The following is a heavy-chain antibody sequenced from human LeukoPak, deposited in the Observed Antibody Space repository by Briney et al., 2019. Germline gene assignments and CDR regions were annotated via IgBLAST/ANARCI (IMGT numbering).Heavy chain of an antibody. J-gene: IGHJ4*02. CDR2: ISSSSSYI. V-gene: IGHV3-21*01. CDR1: GFTFSSYS. Sequence: GESLKISCAASGFTFSSYSMNWVRQAPGKGLEWVSSISSSSSYIYYADSVKGRFTISRDNAKNSLYLQMNSLRAEDTAVYYCARDFGYGSGSYSESDYWGQGTLVTVSS. CDR3: ARDFGYGSGSYSESDY. D-gene: IGHD3-10*01.